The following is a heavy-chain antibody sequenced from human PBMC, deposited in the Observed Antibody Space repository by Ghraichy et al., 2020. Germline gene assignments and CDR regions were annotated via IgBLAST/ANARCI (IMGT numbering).Heavy chain of an antibody. CDR1: GGSISSSNYY. D-gene: IGHD3/OR15-3a*01. CDR3: ARLRRENLDWLPFDT. V-gene: IGHV4-39*02. Sequence: SETLSLTCTISGGSISSSNYYWSWIRQPPGKGLEWVGSMFYRGNNDYNPSLGSRVTISAAMSKNHYSLTLRSATAADTAIYYCARLRRENLDWLPFDTWGQGTLVIVSS. CDR2: MFYRGNN. J-gene: IGHJ4*02.